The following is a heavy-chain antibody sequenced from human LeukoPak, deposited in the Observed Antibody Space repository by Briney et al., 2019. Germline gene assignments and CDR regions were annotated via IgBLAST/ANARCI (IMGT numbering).Heavy chain of an antibody. CDR3: ATKKNDFWSGSSYDAFDI. CDR2: ISSSGNTK. V-gene: IGHV3-11*01. J-gene: IGHJ3*02. Sequence: GGSLRLSCAASGFTFSDYYMSWIRQAPGKGLEWVSYISSSGNTKYYADSVKGRFTISRDNAKNSLYLQMNSLRAEDTAVYYCATKKNDFWSGSSYDAFDIWGQGTMVTVS. CDR1: GFTFSDYY. D-gene: IGHD3-3*01.